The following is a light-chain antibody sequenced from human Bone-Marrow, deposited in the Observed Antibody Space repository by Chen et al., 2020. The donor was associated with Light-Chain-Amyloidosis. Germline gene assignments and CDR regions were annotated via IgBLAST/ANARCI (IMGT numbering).Light chain of an antibody. Sequence: SYVLTQPPSVSVAPGQTAEITWGGDNIGDINVHWYQQRAGQAPVLVVYDDSDRPSGIPERFSGSNSGNTATLTISRVEAGDEADYYCQVWDSSVDHRVFGGGTKLTVL. CDR3: QVWDSSVDHRV. J-gene: IGLJ3*02. V-gene: IGLV3-21*02. CDR2: DDS. CDR1: NIGDIN.